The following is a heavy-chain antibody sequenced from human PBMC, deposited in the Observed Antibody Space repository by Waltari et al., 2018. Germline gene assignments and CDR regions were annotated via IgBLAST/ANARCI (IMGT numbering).Heavy chain of an antibody. CDR2: LSHTGST. D-gene: IGHD6-13*01. J-gene: IGHJ4*02. CDR1: GTSISEYY. CDR3: ARTSGAAAGKFDY. V-gene: IGHV4-59*01. Sequence: QAQLQESGPGLVKPSETLSLTCTVSGTSISEYYWAWIRQPPGKGLEWIGFLSHTGSTSYTPSLRSRVTISGDTSKNQFSLNHSSVTPADTAVYYCARTSGAAAGKFDYWGQGTLVTVSS.